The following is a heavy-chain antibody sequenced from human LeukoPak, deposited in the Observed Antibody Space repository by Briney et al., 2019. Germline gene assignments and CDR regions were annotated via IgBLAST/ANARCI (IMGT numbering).Heavy chain of an antibody. Sequence: SQTLSLTCTVSGGSISSGSYYWSWIRQPAGTGLEWIGRIYTSGSTNYNPSLKSRVTISVDTSKNQFSLKLSSVTAADTAVYYCARDTSEGATIDYWGQGTLVTVSS. CDR3: ARDTSEGATIDY. CDR2: IYTSGST. D-gene: IGHD1-26*01. J-gene: IGHJ4*02. CDR1: GGSISSGSYY. V-gene: IGHV4-61*02.